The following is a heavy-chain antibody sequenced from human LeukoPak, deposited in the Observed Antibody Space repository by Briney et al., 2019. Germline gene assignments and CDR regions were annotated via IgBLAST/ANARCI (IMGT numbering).Heavy chain of an antibody. CDR2: IYPIDSDT. V-gene: IGHV5-51*01. CDR1: GYSFINYW. Sequence: GESLKISCKGSGYSFINYWIVWVRQMPGKGPEWMEVIYPIDSDTRYSPSFQDQVSISADKSISTAYLQWSSLKASDTAVYYCARLGDSRSYFGASDIWGQGTMVTVSS. D-gene: IGHD1-26*01. CDR3: ARLGDSRSYFGASDI. J-gene: IGHJ3*02.